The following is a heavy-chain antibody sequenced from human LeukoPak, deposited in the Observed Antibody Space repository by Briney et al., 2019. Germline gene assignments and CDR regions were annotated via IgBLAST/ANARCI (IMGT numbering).Heavy chain of an antibody. J-gene: IGHJ6*03. CDR2: INHSGST. CDR1: GGSFSNYY. V-gene: IGHV4-34*01. Sequence: SSETLSLTCAVYGGSFSNYYWTWIRQPPGKGLEWIGEINHSGSTNYNPSLKSRVTISVDTSKNQFSLKLSSVTAADTAVYYCARVGDYYGSGSYVPYYYYYYMDVWGKGTTVTVSS. CDR3: ARVGDYYGSGSYVPYYYYYYMDV. D-gene: IGHD3-10*01.